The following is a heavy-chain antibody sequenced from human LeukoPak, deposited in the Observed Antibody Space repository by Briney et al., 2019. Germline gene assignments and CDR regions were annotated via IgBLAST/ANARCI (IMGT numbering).Heavy chain of an antibody. D-gene: IGHD2-15*01. CDR2: IKSKTDGGTT. J-gene: IGHJ4*02. V-gene: IGHV3-15*01. Sequence: LTCAVYGGSFSGYYWSWIRQPPGKGLEWVGRIKSKTDGGTTDYAAPVKGRFTISRDDSKNTLYLQMNSLKTEDTAVYYCTTLLVGVPVWGQGTLVTVSS. CDR1: GGSFSGYY. CDR3: TTLLVGVPV.